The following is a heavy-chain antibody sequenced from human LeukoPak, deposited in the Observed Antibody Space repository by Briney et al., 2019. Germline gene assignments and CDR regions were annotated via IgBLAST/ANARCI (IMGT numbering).Heavy chain of an antibody. V-gene: IGHV4-38-2*02. J-gene: IGHJ6*02. CDR2: IYHSGST. CDR3: ARPYGSGSGYYYYGMDV. D-gene: IGHD3-10*01. Sequence: SETLSLTCTVSGYSISSGYYWGWIRQPPGKGLEWIGSIYHSGSTYYNPSLKSRDTISVDTSKNQFSLKLSSVTAADTAVNYCARPYGSGSGYYYYGMDVWGQGTTVTVSS. CDR1: GYSISSGYY.